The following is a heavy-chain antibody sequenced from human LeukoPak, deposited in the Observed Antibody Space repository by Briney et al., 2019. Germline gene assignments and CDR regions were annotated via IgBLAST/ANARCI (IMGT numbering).Heavy chain of an antibody. V-gene: IGHV3-48*03. D-gene: IGHD4-17*01. J-gene: IGHJ4*02. CDR1: GFTFSSYE. CDR3: ARSDLGDSIDY. CDR2: ISSSGSTI. Sequence: PGGSLRLSCAASGFTFSSYEMNWVRQAPGKGLEWVSYISSSGSTIYYADSVKGRFTISRDNAENSLYLQMNSLRVEDTAVYYCARSDLGDSIDYWGQGTLVTVSS.